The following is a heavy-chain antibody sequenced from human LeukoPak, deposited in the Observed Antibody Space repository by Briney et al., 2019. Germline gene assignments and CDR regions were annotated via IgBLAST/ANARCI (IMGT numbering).Heavy chain of an antibody. D-gene: IGHD3-3*01. Sequence: GGSLRLSCAASGFTFSSYAMSWVRQAPGKGLEWVSYISSSSSTIYYADSVKGRFTISRDNAKNSLYLQMNSLRAEDTAVYYCARDNPTYYDFWSGHYLDYWGQGTLVTVSS. CDR3: ARDNPTYYDFWSGHYLDY. J-gene: IGHJ4*02. CDR2: ISSSSSTI. CDR1: GFTFSSYA. V-gene: IGHV3-48*01.